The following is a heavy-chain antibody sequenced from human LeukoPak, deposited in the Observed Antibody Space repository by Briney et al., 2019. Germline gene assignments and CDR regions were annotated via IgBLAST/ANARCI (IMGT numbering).Heavy chain of an antibody. J-gene: IGHJ6*03. Sequence: PGGSLRLSCAASGFTFSSYNMNWVRQAPGKGLEWVSSISSSSSYIYYADSVKGRFTISRDNAKNSLYLQMNSLSAEDTAVYYCARDKPVTMVRGAILTNYYYYMDVWGKGTTVTISS. CDR3: ARDKPVTMVRGAILTNYYYYMDV. CDR2: ISSSSSYI. CDR1: GFTFSSYN. V-gene: IGHV3-21*01. D-gene: IGHD3-10*01.